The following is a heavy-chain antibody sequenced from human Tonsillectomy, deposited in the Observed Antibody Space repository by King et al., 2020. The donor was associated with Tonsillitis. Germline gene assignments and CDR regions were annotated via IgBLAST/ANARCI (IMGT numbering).Heavy chain of an antibody. CDR2: IWYDGSNK. CDR3: ARGRGMVAARRLYYYGMDV. Sequence: VQLVESGGGVVQPGRSLRLSCAASGFTFSSYGMHWVRQAPGKGLEWVAVIWYDGSNKYYADSVKGRFTISRDNSKNTLYLQMNSLRAEDTAVYYCARGRGMVAARRLYYYGMDVWGQGTTVTVSS. CDR1: GFTFSSYG. V-gene: IGHV3-33*01. J-gene: IGHJ6*02. D-gene: IGHD6-6*01.